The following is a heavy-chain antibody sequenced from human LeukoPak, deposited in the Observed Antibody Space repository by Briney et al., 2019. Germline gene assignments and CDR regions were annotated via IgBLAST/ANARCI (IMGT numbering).Heavy chain of an antibody. D-gene: IGHD3-3*01. V-gene: IGHV4-59*01. CDR2: IYFTGRT. J-gene: IGHJ4*02. CDR1: GGSISTYY. CDR3: ARGGYDSDFDY. Sequence: PSETLSLTCTVSGGSISTYYWSWIRLPPGKGLEWIAYIYFTGRTQYNPSLKNRVTISVDTSKSQFSLRLSSVTPADTAVYYCARGGYDSDFDYWGQGTLVTVSS.